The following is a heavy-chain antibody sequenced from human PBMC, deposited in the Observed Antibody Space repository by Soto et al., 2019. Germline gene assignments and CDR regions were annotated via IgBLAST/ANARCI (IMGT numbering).Heavy chain of an antibody. D-gene: IGHD1-1*01. CDR2: MNPNSGNT. Sequence: ASVKVSCKASGYTFTSYDINWVRQATGQGLEWMGWMNPNSGNTGDAQKFQGRVTMTRNTPISTAYMELTSLRSEDTAVYYCARSRNRYYFDYWGQGTLVTVSS. CDR1: GYTFTSYD. V-gene: IGHV1-8*01. J-gene: IGHJ4*02. CDR3: ARSRNRYYFDY.